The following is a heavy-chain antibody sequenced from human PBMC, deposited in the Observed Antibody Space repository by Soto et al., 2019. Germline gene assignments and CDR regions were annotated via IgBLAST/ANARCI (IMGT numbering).Heavy chain of an antibody. D-gene: IGHD3-10*01. CDR3: AKQYYYNGGAFDI. J-gene: IGHJ3*02. CDR2: ISGYGESI. Sequence: ESGGGLVQRGGSLRLSCAASGFTFSSYAVTWVRQAPGKGLEWVSGISGYGESIYYANSVKGRFTISRDNSKSTVFLQMNSLRAEDTAVYYCAKQYYYNGGAFDIWGQGTMVTVSS. CDR1: GFTFSSYA. V-gene: IGHV3-23*01.